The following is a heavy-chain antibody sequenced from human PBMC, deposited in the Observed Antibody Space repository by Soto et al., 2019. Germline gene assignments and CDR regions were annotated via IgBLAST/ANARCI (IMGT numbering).Heavy chain of an antibody. D-gene: IGHD3-3*01. CDR2: TYYRSKWYN. Sequence: SQTLSLTCAISGDSVSSNSAAWNWIRQSPSRGLEWLGRTYYRSKWYNDYAVSVKSRITINPDTSKNQFSLQLNSVTPEDTAVYYCARGITIFGVVPSSGMDVWGHGTRVTVSS. CDR3: ARGITIFGVVPSSGMDV. CDR1: GDSVSSNSAA. V-gene: IGHV6-1*01. J-gene: IGHJ6*02.